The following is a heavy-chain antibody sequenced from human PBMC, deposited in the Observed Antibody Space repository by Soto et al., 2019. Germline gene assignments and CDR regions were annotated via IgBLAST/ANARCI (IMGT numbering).Heavy chain of an antibody. D-gene: IGHD2-8*02. CDR2: IYPGDSDT. Sequence: LGASLKISCQGSGYAFSSYWIAWVRQMPGKGLEWMRIIYPGDSDTRYSPYFQGQVTISVDKSITTAYLQWSSLKASDTAMYYCARGYCTATICDPWFDPWGQGTLVTVSS. V-gene: IGHV5-51*01. CDR1: GYAFSSYW. CDR3: ARGYCTATICDPWFDP. J-gene: IGHJ5*02.